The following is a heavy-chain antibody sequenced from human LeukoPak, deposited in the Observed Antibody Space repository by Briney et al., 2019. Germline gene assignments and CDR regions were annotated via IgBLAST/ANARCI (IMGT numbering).Heavy chain of an antibody. J-gene: IGHJ4*02. V-gene: IGHV3-64*01. CDR3: ARGTTVNTPFDH. Sequence: GGSLRLFCAASGFTFSSYAMHWVRQAPGKGLEYVSVINNNGGTTYYANSVKGRFTISRDNSKNTVFLQMGSLRAEDMAVYYCARGTTVNTPFDHWGQGTLVTVSS. D-gene: IGHD4-11*01. CDR2: INNNGGTT. CDR1: GFTFSSYA.